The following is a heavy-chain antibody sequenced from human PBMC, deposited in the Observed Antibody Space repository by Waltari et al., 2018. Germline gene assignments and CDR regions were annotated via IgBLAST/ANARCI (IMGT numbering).Heavy chain of an antibody. D-gene: IGHD3-10*01. CDR3: AKDRALGFDS. CDR1: GLRFSEYG. J-gene: IGHJ4*02. Sequence: QVQLVESGGGVVQPGRSLTLSCVGSGLRFSEYGFHWVRQAPGKVLEWVALITKDVNKYSAESVKGRFSVSRDNSRNTIYLQMNSLKPEDTAIYYCAKDRALGFDSWGQGTLVTVSS. V-gene: IGHV3-30*18. CDR2: ITKDVNK.